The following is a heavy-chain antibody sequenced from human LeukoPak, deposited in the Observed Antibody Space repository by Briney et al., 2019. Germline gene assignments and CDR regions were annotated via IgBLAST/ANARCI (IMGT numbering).Heavy chain of an antibody. J-gene: IGHJ4*02. Sequence: HPGGSLRLSCAASGFTFSSYTMYWVRQAPGKGLEWVTVISYDGSKKYYAESVKGRFTISRDNSKNTVYLQMNSLRTEDTAVYYCARGLPRSGYAFDYWGQGTLVTVSS. D-gene: IGHD5-12*01. CDR2: ISYDGSKK. CDR3: ARGLPRSGYAFDY. V-gene: IGHV3-30*04. CDR1: GFTFSSYT.